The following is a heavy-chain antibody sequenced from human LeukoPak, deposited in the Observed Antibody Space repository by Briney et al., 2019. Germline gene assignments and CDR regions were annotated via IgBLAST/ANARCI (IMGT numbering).Heavy chain of an antibody. J-gene: IGHJ4*02. V-gene: IGHV3-11*04. D-gene: IGHD4-17*01. Sequence: KTGGSLRLSCAASGFTFSDYYMSWIRQAPGKGLEWVSYISSSGSTIYYADSVKGRFTISRDNAKNSLYLQMNSLRAEDTAVYYCARVRMTTVTVYNFDYWGQGTLVTVSS. CDR2: ISSSGSTI. CDR3: ARVRMTTVTVYNFDY. CDR1: GFTFSDYY.